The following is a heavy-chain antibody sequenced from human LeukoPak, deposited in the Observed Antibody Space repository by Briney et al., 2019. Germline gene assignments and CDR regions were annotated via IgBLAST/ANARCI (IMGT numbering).Heavy chain of an antibody. J-gene: IGHJ4*02. D-gene: IGHD5-12*01. V-gene: IGHV3-21*01. CDR1: GFTFSSYS. CDR3: ARDRMSSYDPLDY. Sequence: PGGSLRLSWAASGFTFSSYSMNWVRQAPGKGLEWVSSISSSSSYIYYADSVKGRFTISRDNAKNSLYLQMNSLRAEDTAMYYCARDRMSSYDPLDYWGQGTLVTVPS. CDR2: ISSSSSYI.